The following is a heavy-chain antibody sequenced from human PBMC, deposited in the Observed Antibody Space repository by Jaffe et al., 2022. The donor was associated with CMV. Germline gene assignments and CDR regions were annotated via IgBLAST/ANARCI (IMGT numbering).Heavy chain of an antibody. CDR3: ATDYHGYYHGMDV. D-gene: IGHD3-10*01. Sequence: QVQLQQWGAGLLKPSETLSLTCAVYGGSFSGYYWNWIRQPPGKGLEWIGEINHSGRTNYNPSLKSRVTISVDTSKNQFSLKMTSVTAADTAVYYCATDYHGYYHGMDVWGQGTTVTVSS. V-gene: IGHV4-34*01. CDR1: GGSFSGYY. J-gene: IGHJ6*02. CDR2: INHSGRT.